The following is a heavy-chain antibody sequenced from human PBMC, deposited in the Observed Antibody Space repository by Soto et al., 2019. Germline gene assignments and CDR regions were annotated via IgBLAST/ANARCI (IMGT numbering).Heavy chain of an antibody. CDR3: VRNLTSGGTYYFDY. Sequence: EVQLVESGGGLVEPGGSLRLSCAASGFTFSDHYMDWVRQAPGKGLEWIVSVRNKANSYTTEYAASVRGRFTVSRDDSKSSLYLQMNSLKTEDTAMYYCVRNLTSGGTYYFDYWGQGTQVTVSS. CDR2: VRNKANSYTT. D-gene: IGHD2-15*01. CDR1: GFTFSDHY. J-gene: IGHJ4*02. V-gene: IGHV3-72*01.